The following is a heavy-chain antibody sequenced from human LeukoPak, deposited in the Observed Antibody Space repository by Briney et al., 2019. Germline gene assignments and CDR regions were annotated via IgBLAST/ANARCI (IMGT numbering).Heavy chain of an antibody. J-gene: IGHJ4*02. CDR1: GGSFSGYY. D-gene: IGHD6-13*01. CDR3: ARHGTIAAAGTELDY. V-gene: IGHV4-34*01. Sequence: SETLSLTCAVYGGSFSGYYWSWIRQPPGKGLEWIGEINHSGSTSYNPSLKSRVTISVDTSKNQFSLKLSSVTAADTAVYYCARHGTIAAAGTELDYWGQGTLVTVSS. CDR2: INHSGST.